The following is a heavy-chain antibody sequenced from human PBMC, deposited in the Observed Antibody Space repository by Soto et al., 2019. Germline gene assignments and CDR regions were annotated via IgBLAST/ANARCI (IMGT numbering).Heavy chain of an antibody. Sequence: PSETLSLTCTVSGGSISSGGYYWSWIRQHPGKGLEWIGYIYYSGSTYYNPSLKSRVTISVDTSKNQFSLKLSSVTAADTAVYYCARAPFMIAFGGVIVNGNLDYWGQGTLVTVSS. D-gene: IGHD3-16*02. J-gene: IGHJ4*02. V-gene: IGHV4-31*03. CDR2: IYYSGST. CDR3: ARAPFMIAFGGVIVNGNLDY. CDR1: GGSISSGGYY.